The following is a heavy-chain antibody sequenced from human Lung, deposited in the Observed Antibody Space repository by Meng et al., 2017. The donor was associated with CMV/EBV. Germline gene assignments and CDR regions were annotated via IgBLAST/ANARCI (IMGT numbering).Heavy chain of an antibody. CDR1: GGSISSGDYY. CDR2: IYYSGST. J-gene: IGHJ4*02. CDR3: ARALDTAMVTFDY. V-gene: IGHV4-30-4*08. D-gene: IGHD5-18*01. Sequence: LQESGPGLVKPSQTLSLTFTVSGGSISSGDYYWSWIRQPPGKGLEWIGYIYYSGSTYYNPSLKSRVTISVDTSKNQFSLKLSSVTAADTAVYYCARALDTAMVTFDYWGQGTLVTVSS.